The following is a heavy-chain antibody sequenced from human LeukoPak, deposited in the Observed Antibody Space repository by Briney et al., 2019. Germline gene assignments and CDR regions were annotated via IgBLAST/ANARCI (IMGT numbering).Heavy chain of an antibody. CDR3: ARDRWSSGWSFDY. V-gene: IGHV4-61*02. CDR2: IYTSGST. J-gene: IGHJ4*02. CDR1: GGSISSGSYY. Sequence: SETLSLTCTVSGGSISSGSYYWRWIRQPAGKGLEWIGRIYTSGSTNYNPSLKSRVTISVDTSKNQFSLKLSSVTAADTAVYYCARDRWSSGWSFDYWGQGTLVTVSS. D-gene: IGHD6-19*01.